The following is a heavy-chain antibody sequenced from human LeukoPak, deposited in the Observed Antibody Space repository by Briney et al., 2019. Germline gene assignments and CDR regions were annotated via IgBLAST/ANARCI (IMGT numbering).Heavy chain of an antibody. CDR1: GFTVSSNY. D-gene: IGHD5-18*01. J-gene: IGHJ4*02. Sequence: GGSLRLSCAASGFTVSSNYMSWVRQAPGKGLEWVSVIYSGGSTYYADSVKGRFTISRDNSKNTLYLQMNSLRAEDTAVYYCNGYSYGYAILDYWGQGTLVTVSS. CDR3: NGYSYGYAILDY. CDR2: IYSGGST. V-gene: IGHV3-53*01.